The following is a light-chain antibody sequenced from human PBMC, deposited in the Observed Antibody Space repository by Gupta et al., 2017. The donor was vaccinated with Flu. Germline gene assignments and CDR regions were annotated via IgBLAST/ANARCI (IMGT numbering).Light chain of an antibody. J-gene: IGKJ1*01. V-gene: IGKV1-5*03. CDR1: QSVGSL. CDR3: QQFDTYWT. CDR2: KAS. Sequence: SPSTLSASVGDRVTITCRASQSVGSLLTWYQQKPGKAPKLLIYKASSLESGVPSRFSGSGSGTEFTLTISSLQPDDSATYYCQQFDTYWTFGQGTKVEIK.